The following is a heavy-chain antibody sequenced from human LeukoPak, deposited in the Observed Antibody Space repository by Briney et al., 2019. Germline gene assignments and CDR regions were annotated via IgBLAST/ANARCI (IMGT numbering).Heavy chain of an antibody. CDR1: GGTFSSYA. CDR2: IIPIFGTA. Sequence: LVKVSCKASGGTFSSYAISWVRQAPGQGLEWMGGIIPIFGTANYAQKFQGRVTITADESTSTAYMELSSLRSEDTAVYYCARATVVVPAALYNWFDPWGQGTLVTVSS. V-gene: IGHV1-69*01. J-gene: IGHJ5*02. CDR3: ARATVVVPAALYNWFDP. D-gene: IGHD2-2*01.